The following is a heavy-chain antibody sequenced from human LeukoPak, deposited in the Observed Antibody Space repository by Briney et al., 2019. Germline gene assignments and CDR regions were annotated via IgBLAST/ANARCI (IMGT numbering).Heavy chain of an antibody. CDR1: GFTFSSYW. CDR2: IKQDGSEK. V-gene: IGHV3-7*04. CDR3: ARGGDGAVPDLDY. Sequence: GGSLRLSYAASGFTFSSYWMSWVRQAPGKGLEWVANIKQDGSEKYYVDSVKGRFTISRDNAKNSLYLQMNSLRAEDTAVYYCARGGDGAVPDLDYWGQGTLVTVSS. D-gene: IGHD2-21*02. J-gene: IGHJ4*02.